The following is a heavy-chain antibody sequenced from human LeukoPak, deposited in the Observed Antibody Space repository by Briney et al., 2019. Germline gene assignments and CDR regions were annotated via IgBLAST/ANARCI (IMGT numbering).Heavy chain of an antibody. CDR3: AKASYCSGGSCYVPLYYYYYGMDV. CDR1: GFTFSSYA. Sequence: GSLRLSCAASGFTFSSYAMSWVRQAPGKGLEWVSAISGSGGGTYYADSVKGRFTISRDNSKNTLYLQMNSLRAEDTAVYYCAKASYCSGGSCYVPLYYYYYGMDVWGQGTTVTVSS. CDR2: ISGSGGGT. V-gene: IGHV3-23*01. D-gene: IGHD2-15*01. J-gene: IGHJ6*02.